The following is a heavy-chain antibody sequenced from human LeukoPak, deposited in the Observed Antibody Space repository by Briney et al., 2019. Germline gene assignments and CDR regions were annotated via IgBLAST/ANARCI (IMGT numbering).Heavy chain of an antibody. J-gene: IGHJ4*02. D-gene: IGHD5-18*01. CDR1: GDSINSYY. CDR2: IYYSGST. CDR3: ARSLRGYRFATDY. V-gene: IGHV4-59*08. Sequence: SETLSLTCTVSGDSINSYYWSWIRQPPGQGLEWIVYIYYSGSTKYNPSIKSRVTISVDTPKNQFSLKLSSVTTADTAVYYCARSLRGYRFATDYWGQGTLVTVSS.